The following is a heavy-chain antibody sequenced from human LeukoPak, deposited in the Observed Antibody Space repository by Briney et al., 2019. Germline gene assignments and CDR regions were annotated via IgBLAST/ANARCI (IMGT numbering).Heavy chain of an antibody. CDR1: GYTFTSYG. D-gene: IGHD2-8*01. CDR2: ISAYNGNT. CDR3: ARVPTNRVYVIKDYFDY. J-gene: IGHJ4*02. V-gene: IGHV1-18*01. Sequence: GASVKVSCKASGYTFTSYGISWVRQAPGQGLEWMGWISAYNGNTNYAQKLQGRVTMTTDTSTSTAYMELRSLRSDDTAVYYCARVPTNRVYVIKDYFDYWGQGTLVTVSS.